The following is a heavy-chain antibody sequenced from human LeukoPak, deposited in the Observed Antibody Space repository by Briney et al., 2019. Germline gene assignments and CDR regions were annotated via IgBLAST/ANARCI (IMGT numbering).Heavy chain of an antibody. CDR3: AREHSHSNWFFDL. CDR1: GFTFSDYG. J-gene: IGHJ2*01. V-gene: IGHV3-30*03. CDR2: VAKDGGHK. Sequence: PGGSLRLSCVASGFTFSDYGIQWVRQSPGKGLEWVAGVAKDGGHKVYSDSVKGRLSISRDNSKNTAFLQMDSLRTEDAAVYFCAREHSHSNWFFDLWGPGTPVTVSS. D-gene: IGHD4-11*01.